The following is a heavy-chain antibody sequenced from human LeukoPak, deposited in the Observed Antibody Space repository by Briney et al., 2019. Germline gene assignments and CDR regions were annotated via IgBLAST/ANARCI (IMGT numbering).Heavy chain of an antibody. V-gene: IGHV1-69*13. CDR3: ARSSGYYSSLFYMHV. CDR2: IIPIFGTA. CDR1: GGTFSSYA. J-gene: IGHJ6*03. D-gene: IGHD3-22*01. Sequence: SVKVSCKASGGTFSSYAISWVRQAPGQGLEWMGGIIPIFGTANYAQKFQGRVTITADESTSTAYMELSSLRSEDTAVYYCARSSGYYSSLFYMHVWGKGTTVTVSS.